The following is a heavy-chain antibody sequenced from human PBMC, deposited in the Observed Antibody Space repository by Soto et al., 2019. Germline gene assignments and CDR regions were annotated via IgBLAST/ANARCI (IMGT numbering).Heavy chain of an antibody. CDR3: ARSIVGATRYYGMDV. J-gene: IGHJ6*02. CDR2: IIPIFGTA. D-gene: IGHD1-26*01. V-gene: IGHV1-69*13. CDR1: GGTFSSYA. Sequence: SVKVSCKASGGTFSSYAISWVRQAPGQGLEWMGGIIPIFGTANYAQKFQGRVTITADESTSTAYMGLSSLRSEDTAVYYCARSIVGATRYYGMDVWGQGTTVTVSS.